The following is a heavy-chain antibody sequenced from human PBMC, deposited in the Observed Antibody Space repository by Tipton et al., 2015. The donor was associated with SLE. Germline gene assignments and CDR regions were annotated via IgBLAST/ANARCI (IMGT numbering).Heavy chain of an antibody. CDR1: GFTFSSYG. J-gene: IGHJ4*02. V-gene: IGHV3-33*06. CDR2: IWYDGSNK. Sequence: SLRLSCAASGFTFSSYGMHWVRQAPGKGLEWVAVIWYDGSNKYYADSVKGRFTISRDNSKNTLYLQMNSLRAEDTAVYYCAKDGEGYCSGGSCFRGVDYWGQGTLVTVSS. D-gene: IGHD2-15*01. CDR3: AKDGEGYCSGGSCFRGVDY.